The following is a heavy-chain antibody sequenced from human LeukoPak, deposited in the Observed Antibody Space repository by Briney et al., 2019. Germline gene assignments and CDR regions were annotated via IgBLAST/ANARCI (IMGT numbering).Heavy chain of an antibody. CDR2: IIPIFGTA. Sequence: SVKVSCKASGGTFSSYAISWVRQAPGQGLEWMGGIIPIFGTANYAQKFQGRVTITADESTSTAYMELSSLRSEDTAVYYCARGRERRDGYNYGGRNWFDPWGQGTLVTVSS. CDR3: ARGRERRDGYNYGGRNWFDP. D-gene: IGHD5-24*01. J-gene: IGHJ5*02. CDR1: GGTFSSYA. V-gene: IGHV1-69*13.